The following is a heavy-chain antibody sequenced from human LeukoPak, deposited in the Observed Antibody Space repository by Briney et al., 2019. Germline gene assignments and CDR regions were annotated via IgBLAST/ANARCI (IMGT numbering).Heavy chain of an antibody. J-gene: IGHJ6*02. CDR1: GGSFSGYY. CDR3: ARASYDSSGYSYYYYYYGMDV. D-gene: IGHD3-22*01. CDR2: IDHSGST. V-gene: IGHV4-34*01. Sequence: SETLSLTCAVYGGSFSGYYWTWIRQPPGKGLEWIGEIDHSGSTNYNPSLKSRVTISVDKSKNQFSLKLSSVTAADTAVYYCARASYDSSGYSYYYYYYGMDVWGQGTTVTVSS.